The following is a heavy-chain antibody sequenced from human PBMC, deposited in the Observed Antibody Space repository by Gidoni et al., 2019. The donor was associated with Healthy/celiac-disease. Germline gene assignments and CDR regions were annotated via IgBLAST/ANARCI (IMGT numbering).Heavy chain of an antibody. Sequence: QVQLQQWGAGLLKPSETLSLTCAVYGGSFSGYYWSWIRQPPGKGLEWIGEINHSGSTNYNPSLKSRVTISVDTSKNQFSLKLSSVTAADTAVYYCAELNSSFDAFDIWGQGTMVTVSS. CDR1: GGSFSGYY. CDR2: INHSGST. V-gene: IGHV4-34*01. CDR3: AELNSSFDAFDI. J-gene: IGHJ3*02. D-gene: IGHD6-6*01.